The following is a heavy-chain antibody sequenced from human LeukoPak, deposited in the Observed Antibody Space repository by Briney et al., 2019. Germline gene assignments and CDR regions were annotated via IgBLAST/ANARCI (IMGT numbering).Heavy chain of an antibody. CDR3: ARDPRLGGSGIAY. CDR2: INPSGGST. D-gene: IGHD3-10*01. V-gene: IGHV1-46*01. Sequence: ASVKVSCKASGYTFTSYYMHWVRQAPGQGLEWMGIINPSGGSTSYAQKFQGRVTMTRDTSTSTVYKELSSLRSEDTAVYYGARDPRLGGSGIAYWGQGTLVTVSS. CDR1: GYTFTSYY. J-gene: IGHJ4*02.